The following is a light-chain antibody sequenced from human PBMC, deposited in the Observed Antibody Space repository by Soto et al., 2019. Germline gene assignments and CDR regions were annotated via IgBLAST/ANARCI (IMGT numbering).Light chain of an antibody. V-gene: IGLV2-18*02. J-gene: IGLJ1*01. CDR1: SSDVGSYNR. CDR2: DVT. Sequence: QSALTQPPSVSGSPGQSVAISCTGTSSDVGSYNRVAWYQQPPGTAPKLIIYDVTNRPSGVPDRFSGSKSGNTASLTISGPQAEDEADYYCNSFTTSSTYVFGTGTKLTVL. CDR3: NSFTTSSTYV.